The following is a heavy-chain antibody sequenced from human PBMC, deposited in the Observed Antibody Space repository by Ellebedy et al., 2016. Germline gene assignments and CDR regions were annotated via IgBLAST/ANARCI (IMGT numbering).Heavy chain of an antibody. V-gene: IGHV4-59*01. Sequence: SETLSLTCTVSGGSISSYYWSWIRQPPGKGLEWIGYTYYSGSTNYNPSLKSRVTISVDTSKNQFSLKLSSVTAADTAVYYCARELNCSGGSCLGSYFDYWGQGTLVTVSS. D-gene: IGHD2-15*01. CDR1: GGSISSYY. CDR2: TYYSGST. J-gene: IGHJ4*02. CDR3: ARELNCSGGSCLGSYFDY.